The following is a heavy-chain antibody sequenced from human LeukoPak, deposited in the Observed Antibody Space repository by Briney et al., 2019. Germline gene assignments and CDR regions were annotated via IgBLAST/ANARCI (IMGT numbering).Heavy chain of an antibody. Sequence: PGGSLRLSCAVSGFTFSSYRMSWVRQAPGKGLEWVSSISTSSSSKYYADSVKGRFTVSRDNAKNSLDLQMNSLRAGDTAVYYCARWDDLFLIDFWGQGTLVTVSS. D-gene: IGHD3-9*01. CDR1: GFTFSSYR. CDR2: ISTSSSSK. CDR3: ARWDDLFLIDF. J-gene: IGHJ4*02. V-gene: IGHV3-21*01.